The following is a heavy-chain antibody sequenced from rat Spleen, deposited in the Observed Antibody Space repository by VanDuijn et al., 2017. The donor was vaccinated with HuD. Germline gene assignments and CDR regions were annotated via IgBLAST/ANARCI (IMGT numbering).Heavy chain of an antibody. V-gene: IGHV5-27*01. J-gene: IGHJ3*01. CDR3: TTENYWFAY. D-gene: IGHD1-10*01. Sequence: EVQLVESGGGLLQPGRSLKLSCAASGFTFSNYYMAWVRQAPTKGLEWVAYVSTGGGSTYYRDSVKGRFTISRDNAKSTLYLQMNSLRSEDTATYYCTTENYWFAYWGQGTLVTVSS. CDR1: GFTFSNYY. CDR2: VSTGGGST.